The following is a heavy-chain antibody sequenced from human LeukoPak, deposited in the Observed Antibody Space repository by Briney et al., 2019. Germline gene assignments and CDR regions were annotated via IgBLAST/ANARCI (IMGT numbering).Heavy chain of an antibody. CDR2: ISSSSSYI. CDR1: GFTFSSYS. V-gene: IGHV3-21*01. J-gene: IGHJ4*02. Sequence: GSLRLSCAASGFTFSSYSMNWVRQAPGKGLEWVSSISSSSSYIYYADSVKGRFTISRDNAENSLYLQMNSLRAEDTAVYYCATLGTLFDYWGQGTLVTVSS. D-gene: IGHD1-1*01. CDR3: ATLGTLFDY.